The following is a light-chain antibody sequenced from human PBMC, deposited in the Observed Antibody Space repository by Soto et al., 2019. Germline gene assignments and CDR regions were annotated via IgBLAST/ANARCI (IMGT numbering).Light chain of an antibody. CDR2: AAS. CDR1: QTTRTS. J-gene: IGKJ1*01. V-gene: IGKV1-39*01. CDR3: QESYTNPFT. Sequence: IPMTQCPSSMCGSXGDTVTIWCRSSQTTRTSLHWYQQKPGTAPKIXXFAASTLQGGAPSRFSGSGSATDFSPTISSLQPEDFAAYYGQESYTNPFTFGQGTKVDIK.